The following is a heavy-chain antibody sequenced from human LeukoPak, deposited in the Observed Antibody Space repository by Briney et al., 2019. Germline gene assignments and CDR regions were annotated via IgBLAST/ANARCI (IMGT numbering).Heavy chain of an antibody. CDR1: GGSISSSSYY. Sequence: KASETLSLTCTVSGGSISSSSYYWGWIRQPPGKGLEWIGSIYYSGSTYYNPSLKSRVTISVGTSKNQFSLKLSSVTAADTAVYYCARTDYYGSGSYYNDDYWGQGTLVTVSS. V-gene: IGHV4-39*07. D-gene: IGHD3-10*01. CDR3: ARTDYYGSGSYYNDDY. CDR2: IYYSGST. J-gene: IGHJ4*02.